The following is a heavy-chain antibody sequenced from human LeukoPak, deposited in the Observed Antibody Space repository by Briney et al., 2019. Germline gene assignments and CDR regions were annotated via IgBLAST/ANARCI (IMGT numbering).Heavy chain of an antibody. D-gene: IGHD3-10*01. Sequence: GASVKVSCKASGYTITGYYMHWVRQAPAQGLEWMGWINPNSGGTNYAQKFQGRVTMTSDTSLSTAYMELSRLRSDDTAVYYCASVGENYGSGGDYFDYWGQGTLVTVSS. CDR3: ASVGENYGSGGDYFDY. J-gene: IGHJ4*02. CDR1: GYTITGYY. CDR2: INPNSGGT. V-gene: IGHV1-2*02.